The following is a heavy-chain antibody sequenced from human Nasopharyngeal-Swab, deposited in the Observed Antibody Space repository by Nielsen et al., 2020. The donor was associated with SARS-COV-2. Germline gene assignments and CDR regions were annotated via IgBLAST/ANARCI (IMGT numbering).Heavy chain of an antibody. D-gene: IGHD5-12*01. CDR3: AREVPYSGHDDAFDI. Sequence: GESLKISCAASGFTFSDYYMAWVRQAPGKGLEWLSYISTNGRSTDYADSVKGRFTISRDNAKNSLYLQMNSLRAEDTAVYYCAREVPYSGHDDAFDIWGQGTMVTVSA. V-gene: IGHV3-11*06. CDR1: GFTFSDYY. CDR2: ISTNGRST. J-gene: IGHJ3*02.